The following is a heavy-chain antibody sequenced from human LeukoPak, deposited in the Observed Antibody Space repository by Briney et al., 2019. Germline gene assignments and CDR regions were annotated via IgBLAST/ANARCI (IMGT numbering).Heavy chain of an antibody. J-gene: IGHJ4*02. CDR3: ARVVGTDEGADY. V-gene: IGHV3-7*04. CDR2: IQEDGSNR. Sequence: PGGSLRLSCAASGFTLSYYWMSWVRQAPGKGLEWVANIQEDGSNRYYVGSVKGRFTISRDNAENSLYLQMNSLRAEDTAVYYCARVVGTDEGADYWGQGTLVTVSS. CDR1: GFTLSYYW. D-gene: IGHD1-7*01.